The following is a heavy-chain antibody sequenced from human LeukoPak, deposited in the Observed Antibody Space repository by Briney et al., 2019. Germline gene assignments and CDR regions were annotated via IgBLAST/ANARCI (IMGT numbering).Heavy chain of an antibody. CDR1: GFSVSRNY. J-gene: IGHJ4*02. CDR3: ARKSGHQPGGDY. CDR2: IYSGGST. V-gene: IGHV3-66*01. Sequence: PGGSLRLSCAASGFSVSRNYMTWVRQAPGEGLEWVSLIYSGGSTSYADSVKGRFTISRDNSKNTLYLQMNSLRAEGTAVYYCARKSGHQPGGDYWGQGTLVTVSS. D-gene: IGHD5-24*01.